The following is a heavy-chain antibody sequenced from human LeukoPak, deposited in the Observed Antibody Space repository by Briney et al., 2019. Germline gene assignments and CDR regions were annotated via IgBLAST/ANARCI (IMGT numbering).Heavy chain of an antibody. V-gene: IGHV4-4*07. CDR3: ARGRRYCSSTSCYTRAPRDCYYYYMDV. J-gene: IGHJ6*03. Sequence: PSETLSLTCTVSGGSISSYYWSWIRQPAGKGLEWIGRIYTSGSTNYNPSLKSRVTMSVDTSKNQFSLKLSSVTAAGTAVYYCARGRRYCSSTSCYTRAPRDCYYYYMDVWGKGTTVTVSS. CDR1: GGSISSYY. D-gene: IGHD2-2*02. CDR2: IYTSGST.